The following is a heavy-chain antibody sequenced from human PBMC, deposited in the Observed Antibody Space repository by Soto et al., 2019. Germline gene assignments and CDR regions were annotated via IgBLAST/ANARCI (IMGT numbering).Heavy chain of an antibody. CDR2: IFSNDDK. CDR3: ARILYSSGYYADY. Sequence: ESGPTLVNPTETLTLTCTVSGFSLSNARVGVSWIRQPPGKALEWLAHIFSNDDKSYSTSLKSRLTISKDTSKSQVVLTMTNMDPVDTATYYCARILYSSGYYADYWGQGTLGTVSS. D-gene: IGHD3-22*01. J-gene: IGHJ4*02. CDR1: GFSLSNARVG. V-gene: IGHV2-26*01.